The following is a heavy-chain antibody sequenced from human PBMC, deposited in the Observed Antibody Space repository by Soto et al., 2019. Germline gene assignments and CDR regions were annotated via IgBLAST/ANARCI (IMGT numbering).Heavy chain of an antibody. Sequence: QVQLVQSGAEVKKPGASVKVSCKASGYTFTSYGISWVRQAPGQGLEWMGWISAYNGNTNYAEKLQGRVTMTTDTSRSTAYMELRSLRSDDTAVYYWAGGWFGEFVYYCDYWGQGTLFTVSS. J-gene: IGHJ4*02. V-gene: IGHV1-18*01. D-gene: IGHD3-10*01. CDR1: GYTFTSYG. CDR3: AGGWFGEFVYYCDY. CDR2: ISAYNGNT.